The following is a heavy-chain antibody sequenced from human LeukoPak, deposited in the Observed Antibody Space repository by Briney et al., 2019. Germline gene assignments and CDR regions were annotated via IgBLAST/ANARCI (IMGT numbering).Heavy chain of an antibody. D-gene: IGHD3/OR15-3a*01. Sequence: GGSLRLSCAASGFTFSEHYMDWVRQAPGKGLEWVGRTKTKADSYITEYAASVTGRFTISRDDSKSSLYLQMNSLKTEDTAVYYCVKDSPNWTFDYWGQGTLVTVSP. CDR3: VKDSPNWTFDY. CDR2: TKTKADSYIT. CDR1: GFTFSEHY. V-gene: IGHV3-72*01. J-gene: IGHJ4*02.